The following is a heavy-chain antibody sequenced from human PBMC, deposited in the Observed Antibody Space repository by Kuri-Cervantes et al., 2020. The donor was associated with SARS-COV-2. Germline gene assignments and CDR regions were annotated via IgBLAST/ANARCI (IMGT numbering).Heavy chain of an antibody. CDR2: SYYSGST. CDR1: GGSISSYY. Sequence: SETLSLTCTVSGGSISSYYWSWIRQPPGKGLEWIGYSYYSGSTNYNPSLKSRVTISVVTSKNQFSLKLSSVTAADAAVYYCARTASTVTTNPYRYYFDYWGQGTLVTVSS. J-gene: IGHJ4*02. CDR3: ARTASTVTTNPYRYYFDY. D-gene: IGHD4-11*01. V-gene: IGHV4-59*12.